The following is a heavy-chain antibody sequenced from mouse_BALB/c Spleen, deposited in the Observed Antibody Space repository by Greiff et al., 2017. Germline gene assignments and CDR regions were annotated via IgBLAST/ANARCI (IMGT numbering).Heavy chain of an antibody. CDR2: IDPENGNT. J-gene: IGHJ2*01. CDR1: GFNIKDYY. Sequence: EVQLQQSGAELVRPGALVKLSCKASGFNIKDYYMHWVKQRPEQGLEWIGWIDPENGNTIYDPKFQGKASITADTSSNTAYLQLSSLTSEDTAVYYCARRGYGAYFDYWGQGTTLTVSS. V-gene: IGHV14-1*02. D-gene: IGHD1-1*01. CDR3: ARRGYGAYFDY.